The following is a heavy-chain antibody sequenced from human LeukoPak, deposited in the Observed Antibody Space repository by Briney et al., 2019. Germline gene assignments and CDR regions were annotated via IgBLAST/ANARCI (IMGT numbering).Heavy chain of an antibody. CDR1: GFTFSSYA. J-gene: IGHJ1*01. D-gene: IGHD2-15*01. CDR3: ASSYCSGGSCYSIYFQH. Sequence: PGGSLRLSCAASGFTFSSYAMSWVRQAPGKGLEWVSGISGSGGSTYYAESVKGRFTISRDNAKNSLYLQMNSLRAEDTAVYYCASSYCSGGSCYSIYFQHWGQGTLVTVSS. CDR2: ISGSGGST. V-gene: IGHV3-23*01.